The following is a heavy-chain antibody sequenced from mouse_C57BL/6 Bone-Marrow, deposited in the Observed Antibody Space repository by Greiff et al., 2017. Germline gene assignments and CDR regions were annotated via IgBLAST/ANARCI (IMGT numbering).Heavy chain of an antibody. D-gene: IGHD1-1*01. Sequence: VQLKESGAELVRPGASVKLSCTASGFNIKDDYMHWVKQRPEQGLEWIGWIDPENGDTEYASKFPGKATITADTSSNTAYLPLSSLTSEDTAVYYCTTLYYYGSSSYYFDYWGQGTTLTVSS. CDR2: IDPENGDT. CDR3: TTLYYYGSSSYYFDY. CDR1: GFNIKDDY. V-gene: IGHV14-4*01. J-gene: IGHJ2*01.